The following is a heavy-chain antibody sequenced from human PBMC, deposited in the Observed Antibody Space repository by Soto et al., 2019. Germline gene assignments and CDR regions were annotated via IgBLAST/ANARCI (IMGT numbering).Heavy chain of an antibody. CDR2: IYYSGST. CDR3: AKRGGVAAPFWAY. Sequence: SETLSLTCTVSGGSISSSSYYWGWIRQPPGKGLEWIGSIYYSGSTYYNPSLKSRVTISVDTSKNQFSLKLSSVTAADTAVYYCAKRGGVAAPFWAYWGQGTLVPV. D-gene: IGHD6-13*01. V-gene: IGHV4-39*01. J-gene: IGHJ4*02. CDR1: GGSISSSSYY.